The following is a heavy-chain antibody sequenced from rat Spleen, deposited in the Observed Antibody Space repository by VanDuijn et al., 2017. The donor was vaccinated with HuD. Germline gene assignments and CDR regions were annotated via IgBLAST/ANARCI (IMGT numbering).Heavy chain of an antibody. CDR3: AREKGGYYFDY. CDR1: GFSLSTYA. J-gene: IGHJ2*01. D-gene: IGHD1-4*01. V-gene: IGHV2-15*01. CDR2: MWSGGSA. Sequence: VQLQESGPGLVQPSQTLSLTCTVSGFSLSTYAVIWVRQPPGKGLEWMGVMWSGGSADYNSALKSRLSISRDTSKNQVFLKMNSLQTEDTATYYCAREKGGYYFDYWGQGVMVTVSS.